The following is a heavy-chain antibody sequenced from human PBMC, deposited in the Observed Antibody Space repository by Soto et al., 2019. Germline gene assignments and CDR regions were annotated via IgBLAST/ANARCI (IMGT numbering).Heavy chain of an antibody. CDR2: ISAYNGNT. V-gene: IGHV1-18*01. CDR3: ARVEYSGSYFSYYYYYGMDV. D-gene: IGHD1-26*01. J-gene: IGHJ6*02. Sequence: ASVKVSGKASGYTFTSYGISWVRQAPGQGLEWMGWISAYNGNTNYAQKLQGRVTMTTDTSTSTAYMELRSLRSDDTAVYYCARVEYSGSYFSYYYYYGMDVWGQGTTVTVSS. CDR1: GYTFTSYG.